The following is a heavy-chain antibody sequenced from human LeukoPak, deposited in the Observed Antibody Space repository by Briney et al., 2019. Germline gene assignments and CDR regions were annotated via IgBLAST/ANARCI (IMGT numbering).Heavy chain of an antibody. J-gene: IGHJ6*02. Sequence: GRSLRLSCVASGFTFDAYVMHWVRQAPGKGLDWVSGINWNSNNIGYADSVKGRFTISRDNAKNSLYLQMNSLTAEDTALYYCTRGFCYGGTCSGYFHGMDVWGQGTTVTVSS. CDR1: GFTFDAYV. CDR2: INWNSNNI. D-gene: IGHD2-15*01. CDR3: TRGFCYGGTCSGYFHGMDV. V-gene: IGHV3-9*01.